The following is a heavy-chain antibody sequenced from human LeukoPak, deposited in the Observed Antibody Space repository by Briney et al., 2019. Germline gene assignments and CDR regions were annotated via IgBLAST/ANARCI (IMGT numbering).Heavy chain of an antibody. V-gene: IGHV3-21*01. CDR2: ISSSSSYI. CDR1: GFTFSSYS. D-gene: IGHD1-26*01. Sequence: PGGSLRLSCAASGFTFSSYSMNWVRQAPGKGLEWVSSISSSSSYIYYADSVKGRFTISRDNAKNSLCLQMNSLRAEDTAVYYCARRVGATINWFDPWGQGTLVTVSS. J-gene: IGHJ5*02. CDR3: ARRVGATINWFDP.